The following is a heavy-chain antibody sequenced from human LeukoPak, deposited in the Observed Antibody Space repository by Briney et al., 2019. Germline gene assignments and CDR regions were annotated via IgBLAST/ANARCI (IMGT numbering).Heavy chain of an antibody. D-gene: IGHD3-10*02. J-gene: IGHJ4*02. CDR1: GYSFTSYD. V-gene: IGHV1-8*01. CDR2: MNPKSGNT. Sequence: ASVKVSCKASGYSFTSYDINWVRQAPGQGLEWMGWMNPKSGNTGYAQKFKGRVTMTSKASISTAYMELSSLRSEDTAAYYCARGRVLSSFDYWGQGTLVAVSS. CDR3: ARGRVLSSFDY.